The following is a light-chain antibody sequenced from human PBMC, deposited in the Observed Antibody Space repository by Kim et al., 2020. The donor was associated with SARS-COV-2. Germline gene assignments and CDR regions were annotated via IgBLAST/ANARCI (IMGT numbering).Light chain of an antibody. CDR2: NDN. V-gene: IGLV1-44*01. J-gene: IGLJ3*02. Sequence: GQTVTRSCSGSSSTIGTNTVSWYRQLPGTAPNLVIYNDNRRSSGVPDRFSASKSGNSASLAISGLQSDDEADYYCATTDDSLNGVVFGGGTQLTVL. CDR3: ATTDDSLNGVV. CDR1: SSTIGTNT.